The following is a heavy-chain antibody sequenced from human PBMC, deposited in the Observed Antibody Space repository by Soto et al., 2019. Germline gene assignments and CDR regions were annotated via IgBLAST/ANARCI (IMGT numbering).Heavy chain of an antibody. J-gene: IGHJ4*02. CDR3: ARDHYGDYSHTPV. V-gene: IGHV4-61*01. CDR2: IYYSGSP. Sequence: VQLQESGPGLVKPSETLSLTCSVSGGSVSSRTYYWSWIRQSPEKALEWIGNIYYSGSPNYNPSLRSRVTISIDTSKNLFSLRLTSVTAADTAIYYCARDHYGDYSHTPVWGPGTLVTVSS. CDR1: GGSVSSRTYY. D-gene: IGHD4-17*01.